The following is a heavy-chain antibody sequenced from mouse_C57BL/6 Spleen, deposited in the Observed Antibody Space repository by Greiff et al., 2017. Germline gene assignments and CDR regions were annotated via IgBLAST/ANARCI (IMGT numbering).Heavy chain of an antibody. Sequence: QVQLQQSGAELVRPGTSVKVSCKASGYAFTNYLIEWVKQRPGQGLEWIGVINPGGGGTNYNEKFKGKATLTADKSSSTAYMQLSSLTSEDSAVYFCARRVGDGGDAMDDWGKGTSVTVSS. CDR2: INPGGGGT. V-gene: IGHV1-54*01. CDR3: ARRVGDGGDAMDD. D-gene: IGHD1-3*01. J-gene: IGHJ4*01. CDR1: GYAFTNYL.